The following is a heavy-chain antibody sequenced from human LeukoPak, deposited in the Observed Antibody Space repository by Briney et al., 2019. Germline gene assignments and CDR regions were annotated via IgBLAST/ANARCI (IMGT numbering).Heavy chain of an antibody. J-gene: IGHJ1*01. CDR3: ARGFYAEYFQH. V-gene: IGHV4-34*01. CDR2: INHSGST. Sequence: SETLSLTCAVYGGSLSGYYWSWIRQPPGKGLEWIGEINHSGSTNYNPSLKSRVTISVNTSKNQFSLKLSSVTAADTAVYYCARGFYAEYFQHWGQGALVTVSS. CDR1: GGSLSGYY.